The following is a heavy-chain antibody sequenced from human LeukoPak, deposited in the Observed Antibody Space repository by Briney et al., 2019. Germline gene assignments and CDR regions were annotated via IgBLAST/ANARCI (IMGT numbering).Heavy chain of an antibody. CDR3: AREKLFLVWSQGYFDY. CDR1: GGTFSSYA. CDR2: IIPIFGTA. D-gene: IGHD3-3*01. V-gene: IGHV1-69*13. Sequence: SVKVSCKASGGTFSSYAISWVRQAPGQGLEWMGGIIPIFGTANYAQKFQGRVTITADESTSTAYMELSSLRSEDTAVYYCAREKLFLVWSQGYFDYWGQGTLVTVSS. J-gene: IGHJ4*02.